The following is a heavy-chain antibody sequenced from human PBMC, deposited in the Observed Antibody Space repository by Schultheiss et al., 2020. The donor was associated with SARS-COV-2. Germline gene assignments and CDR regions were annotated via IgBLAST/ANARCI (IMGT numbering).Heavy chain of an antibody. V-gene: IGHV3-30*04. CDR1: GFTFNAYA. CDR2: ISYDGKDQ. Sequence: GGSLRLSCAASGFTFNAYAMSWVRQAPGKGLEWVAVISYDGKDQIYADSVKGRFTISRDNSKNTLYLQMNSLRAEDTAVYYCARGPDQQLVLSGDYWGQGTLVTGSS. J-gene: IGHJ4*02. D-gene: IGHD6-13*01. CDR3: ARGPDQQLVLSGDY.